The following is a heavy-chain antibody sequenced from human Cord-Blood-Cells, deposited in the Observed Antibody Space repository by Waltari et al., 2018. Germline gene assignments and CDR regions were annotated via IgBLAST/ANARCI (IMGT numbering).Heavy chain of an antibody. Sequence: EVQLVESGGGLVKPGGSLRLSCAASGFTFSSYSMNWVRQAPGKGLEWVSSISSSSYIYYAGSVKGRFTISRDNAKNSLYLQMNSLRAEDTAVYYCARDLHSSSSGGNYWGQGTLVTVSS. V-gene: IGHV3-21*01. CDR3: ARDLHSSSSGGNY. D-gene: IGHD6-6*01. CDR2: ISSSSYI. CDR1: GFTFSSYS. J-gene: IGHJ4*02.